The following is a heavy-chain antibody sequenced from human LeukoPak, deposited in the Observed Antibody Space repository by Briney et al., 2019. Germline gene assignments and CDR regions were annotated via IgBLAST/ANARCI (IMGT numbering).Heavy chain of an antibody. V-gene: IGHV3-23*01. CDR1: VYTLTSSA. CDR3: ARSRIVLHWFDP. J-gene: IGHJ5*02. D-gene: IGHD2/OR15-2a*01. CDR2: ISVQGLGT. Sequence: PGGSLRLSRAPSVYTLTSSAMSWGPDAPGKGLGWGSTISVQGLGTHPTHAVRGRFTISRDNSKNTLYLQITILKAEDTAVYYCARSRIVLHWFDPWGQGCLV.